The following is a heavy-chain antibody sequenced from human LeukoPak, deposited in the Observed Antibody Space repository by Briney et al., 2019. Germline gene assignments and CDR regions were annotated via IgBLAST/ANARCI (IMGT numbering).Heavy chain of an antibody. CDR2: IKSKSERGTT. V-gene: IGHV3-15*01. Sequence: GRTLILSCGESGVKFRNVGMGWGRKAPGKGLEWVGRIKSKSERGTTDYAAPVKGRFTISRDGSTNTVYLHMNSLKTEDTAVYFCTSNLYCSTSSCYTLDNWGQGTLVAVSP. CDR3: TSNLYCSTSSCYTLDN. J-gene: IGHJ4*02. D-gene: IGHD2-2*02. CDR1: GVKFRNVG.